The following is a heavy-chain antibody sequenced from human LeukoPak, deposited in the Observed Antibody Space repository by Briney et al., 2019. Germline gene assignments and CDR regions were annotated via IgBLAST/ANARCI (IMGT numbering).Heavy chain of an antibody. J-gene: IGHJ6*03. CDR3: ARAAAYSSGSALYYYYYMDV. CDR1: GFTVSSNY. Sequence: GGSLRLSCAASGFTVSSNYMSWVRQAPGKGLEWVSVIYSGGSTYYADSVKGRFTISRDNAKNSLYLQMDSLRAEDTAVYYCARAAAYSSGSALYYYYYMDVWGKGTTVTVSS. V-gene: IGHV3-66*01. D-gene: IGHD6-19*01. CDR2: IYSGGST.